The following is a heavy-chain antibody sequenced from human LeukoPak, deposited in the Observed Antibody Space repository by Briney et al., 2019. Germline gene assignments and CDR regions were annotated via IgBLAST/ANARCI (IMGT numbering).Heavy chain of an antibody. CDR1: GFTFYDYG. V-gene: IGHV3-20*04. CDR3: ARAIGGSYFPDP. Sequence: GGSLRLSCAAYGFTFYDYGMSWVRQAPGKGLEWVSGINCNGGSTAYADSVKGRFTIYRDNAKNSLYLQMNSLRAEDTALYYCARAIGGSYFPDPWGQGTMVTVSS. J-gene: IGHJ5*02. D-gene: IGHD1-26*01. CDR2: INCNGGST.